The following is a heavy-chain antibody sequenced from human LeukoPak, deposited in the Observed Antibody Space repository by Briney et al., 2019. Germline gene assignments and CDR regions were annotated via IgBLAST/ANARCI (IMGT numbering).Heavy chain of an antibody. V-gene: IGHV4-4*02. CDR2: IYHSGST. J-gene: IGHJ3*02. Sequence: SETLSLTCAVSGGSISSSNWWSWVRQPPGKGLEWIGEIYHSGSTNYNPSLKSRVTISVDKSKNQFSLKLSSVTAADTAVCYCARAERAWHAFDIWGQGTMVTVSS. D-gene: IGHD1-1*01. CDR1: GGSISSSNW. CDR3: ARAERAWHAFDI.